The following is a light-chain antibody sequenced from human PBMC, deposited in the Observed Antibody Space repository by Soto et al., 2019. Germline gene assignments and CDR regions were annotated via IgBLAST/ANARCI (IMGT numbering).Light chain of an antibody. Sequence: EIVLTQSPGTLSSSAGERATLSCRASQSVSSSYLAWYQQKPGQAPRLLIYGASSRATGIPDRFSGSGSGTDFTLTISRLEPEGFAVYYCQHYGSSPETFGQGTKVDI. CDR1: QSVSSSY. CDR2: GAS. J-gene: IGKJ1*01. CDR3: QHYGSSPET. V-gene: IGKV3-20*01.